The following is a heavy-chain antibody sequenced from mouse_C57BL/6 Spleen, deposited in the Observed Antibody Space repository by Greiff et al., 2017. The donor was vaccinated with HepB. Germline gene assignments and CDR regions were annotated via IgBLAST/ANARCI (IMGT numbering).Heavy chain of an antibody. CDR1: GFTFSDYY. J-gene: IGHJ2*01. CDR2: INYDGSST. V-gene: IGHV5-16*01. D-gene: IGHD1-1*01. Sequence: DVKLVESEGGLVQPGSSMKLSCTASGFTFSDYYMAWVRQVPEKGLEWVANINYDGSSTYYLDSLKSRFIISRDNAKNILYLQMSSLKSEDTATYYCARESSSYNLYWDYWGQGTTLTVSS. CDR3: ARESSSYNLYWDY.